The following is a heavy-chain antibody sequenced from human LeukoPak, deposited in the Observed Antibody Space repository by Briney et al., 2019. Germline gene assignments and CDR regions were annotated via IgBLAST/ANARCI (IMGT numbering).Heavy chain of an antibody. D-gene: IGHD4-23*01. CDR2: TYYRSKWFN. CDR3: ARGRPDTPNSLRFDY. Sequence: SQTLSLTCAISGDSVSSNSAAWNWIRQSPSRGLEWLGRTYYRSKWFNDYAVSVKSRITINPDTSKNQFSLQLNSVTPEDTAVYYCARGRPDTPNSLRFDYWDKGTLVTVSS. CDR1: GDSVSSNSAA. J-gene: IGHJ4*02. V-gene: IGHV6-1*01.